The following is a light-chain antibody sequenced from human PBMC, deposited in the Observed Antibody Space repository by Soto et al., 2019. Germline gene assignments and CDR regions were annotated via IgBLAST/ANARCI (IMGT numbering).Light chain of an antibody. V-gene: IGKV1-39*01. CDR3: QQSYSTPPIT. Sequence: DIQMTQSPSSLSASVGDRVTITCRASQSISSYLNWYQQKPGKAPKLRIYAASSLQSGVPSRFSGSGSGTDFTLTISSLQPEDFATYYCQQSYSTPPITFGQGTRLEI. J-gene: IGKJ5*01. CDR1: QSISSY. CDR2: AAS.